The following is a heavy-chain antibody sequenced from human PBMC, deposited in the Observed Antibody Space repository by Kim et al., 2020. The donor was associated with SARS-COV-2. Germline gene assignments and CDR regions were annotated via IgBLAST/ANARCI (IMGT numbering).Heavy chain of an antibody. CDR1: GYSFNGYY. CDR2: INPNSGGT. J-gene: IGHJ4*02. CDR3: ARDHGTALVTPFDY. D-gene: IGHD5-18*01. Sequence: ASVKVSCKASGYSFNGYYIHWVRQAPGQGPEWMGWINPNSGGTKYAQKFQGRVSMTRDTSISTAYMELSKLRPDDTAVYYCARDHGTALVTPFDYWGQGT. V-gene: IGHV1-2*02.